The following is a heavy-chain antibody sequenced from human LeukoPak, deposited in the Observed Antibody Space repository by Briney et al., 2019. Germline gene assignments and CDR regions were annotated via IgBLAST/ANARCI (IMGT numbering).Heavy chain of an antibody. V-gene: IGHV2-70*11. CDR3: ARRRTGDYFDY. CDR1: GFSLTTTGIC. J-gene: IGHJ4*02. Sequence: SGPTLVKPTQTLTLTCTFSGFSLTTTGICVSWIRQPPGKALEWLARIDWDDDKYYSTSLKTRITISKDTSKNQVVLTMTNMDPVDTATYYCARRRTGDYFDYWGQGTLVTVSS. CDR2: IDWDDDK. D-gene: IGHD3/OR15-3a*01.